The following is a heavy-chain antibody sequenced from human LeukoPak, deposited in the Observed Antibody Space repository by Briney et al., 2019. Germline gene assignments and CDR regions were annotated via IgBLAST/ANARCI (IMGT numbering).Heavy chain of an antibody. CDR1: GGSISSGGYY. D-gene: IGHD3-10*01. V-gene: IGHV4-31*03. Sequence: TSQTLSLTCTVSGGSISSGGYYWSWIHQHPGKGLEWIGYIYYSGSTYYNPSLKSRVTISVDTSKNQFSLKLSSVTAADTAVYYCARDSHHTIYGMDVWGQGTTVTVSS. CDR2: IYYSGST. CDR3: ARDSHHTIYGMDV. J-gene: IGHJ6*02.